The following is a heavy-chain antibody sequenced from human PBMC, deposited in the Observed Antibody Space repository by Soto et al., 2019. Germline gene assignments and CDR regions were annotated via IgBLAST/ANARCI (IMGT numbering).Heavy chain of an antibody. Sequence: GGSLRLSCAASGFTFSSYAMSWVRQAPGKGLEWVSVISGSGGSTYYADSVKGRFTISRDNSKNTLYLQMNSLRAEDTAVYYCAKDGDSSSARYYYYYGMDVWGQGTTVTVSS. CDR1: GFTFSSYA. CDR2: ISGSGGST. J-gene: IGHJ6*02. V-gene: IGHV3-23*01. D-gene: IGHD6-6*01. CDR3: AKDGDSSSARYYYYYGMDV.